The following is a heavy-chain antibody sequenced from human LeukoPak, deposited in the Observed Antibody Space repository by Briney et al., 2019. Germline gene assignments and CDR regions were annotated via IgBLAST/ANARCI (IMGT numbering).Heavy chain of an antibody. D-gene: IGHD2-2*01. CDR2: IYTSGST. V-gene: IGHV4-4*07. J-gene: IGHJ4*02. CDR1: GGSISSYY. CDR3: ARDLDCGSTSCYPPY. Sequence: SETLSLTCTVSGGSISSYYWSWIPQPAGKGLEWIGRIYTSGSTNYNPSLESRVTISVDKSKNQFSLKLSSVTAADTAVYYCARDLDCGSTSCYPPYWGQGTLVTVSS.